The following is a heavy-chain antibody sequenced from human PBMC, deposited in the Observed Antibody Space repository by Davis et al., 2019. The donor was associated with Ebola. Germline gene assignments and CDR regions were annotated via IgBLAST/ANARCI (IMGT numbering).Heavy chain of an antibody. CDR3: AREAAGDAFDI. CDR1: GGSISSYY. D-gene: IGHD6-19*01. V-gene: IGHV4-59*01. Sequence: MPSETLSLTCTVSGGSISSYYWSWIRQPPGKGLEWIGYIYNSGSTNYKPSLKSRVTISVHTSKNQFSLKLSSVTAADTAVYYCAREAAGDAFDIWGQGTMVTVSS. J-gene: IGHJ3*02. CDR2: IYNSGST.